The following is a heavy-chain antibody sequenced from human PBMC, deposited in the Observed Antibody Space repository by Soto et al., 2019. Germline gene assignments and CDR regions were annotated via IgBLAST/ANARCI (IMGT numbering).Heavy chain of an antibody. V-gene: IGHV3-9*01. CDR2: ISWNSGSI. CDR1: GFTFDDYA. D-gene: IGHD6-6*01. Sequence: GGSLRLSCAASGFTFDDYAMHWVRQAPGKGLEWVSGISWNSGSIGYADSVKGRFTISRDNAKNSLYLQMNSLRAEDTALYYCAKDLESYSSSYYYYGMDVWGKGTTVTVSS. J-gene: IGHJ6*04. CDR3: AKDLESYSSSYYYYGMDV.